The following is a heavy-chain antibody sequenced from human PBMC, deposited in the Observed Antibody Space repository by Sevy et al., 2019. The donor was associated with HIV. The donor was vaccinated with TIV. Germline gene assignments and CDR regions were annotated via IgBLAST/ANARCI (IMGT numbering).Heavy chain of an antibody. J-gene: IGHJ6*02. D-gene: IGHD2-2*01. CDR2: ISWNSGSI. CDR1: GFTFDDYA. V-gene: IGHV3-9*01. Sequence: GGSLRLSCAASGFTFDDYAMHWVRQAPGKGLEWVSGISWNSGSIGYADSVKGRFTISRDNAKNSLYLQMNSLRAEDTALYYCAKAMIVVVPAAMRRGSNYYYYGMDVWGQGTTVIVSS. CDR3: AKAMIVVVPAAMRRGSNYYYYGMDV.